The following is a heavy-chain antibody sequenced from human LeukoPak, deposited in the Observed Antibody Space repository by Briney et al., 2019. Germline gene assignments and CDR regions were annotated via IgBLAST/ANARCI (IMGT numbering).Heavy chain of an antibody. CDR1: GFIYSSYA. J-gene: IGHJ6*02. V-gene: IGHV3-23*01. D-gene: IGHD3-9*01. CDR3: AKGKEYYDTLTGYSHSYTYYGMDV. CDR2: LSGRGGTT. Sequence: GGSLSLSCAASGFIYSSYAMTWVRHTPGKGLECVSSLSGRGGTTFYADSVKGRFTISRDNAKNTLYLQMNSMRAEDTAVYYCAKGKEYYDTLTGYSHSYTYYGMDVWGQGTTVTVSS.